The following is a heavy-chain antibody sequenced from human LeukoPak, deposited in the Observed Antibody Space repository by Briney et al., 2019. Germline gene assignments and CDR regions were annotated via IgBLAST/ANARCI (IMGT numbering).Heavy chain of an antibody. CDR1: EFISSRYA. D-gene: IGHD3-22*01. V-gene: IGHV3-23*01. CDR2: ISGSGDNT. Sequence: GGSLRLSCAASEFISSRYAMSWVRQAPGKGLEWVSGISGSGDNTYYADAVKGRFTISGDNSKNTLYLQMNSLRAEDTALYYCAKGVAVVAFAIDYWGQGTLVTVSS. CDR3: AKGVAVVAFAIDY. J-gene: IGHJ4*02.